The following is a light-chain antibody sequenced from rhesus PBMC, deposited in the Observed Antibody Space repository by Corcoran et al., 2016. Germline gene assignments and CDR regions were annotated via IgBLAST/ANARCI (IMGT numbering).Light chain of an antibody. CDR2: EVS. J-gene: IGLJ1*01. Sequence: QAALTQSPSVSGSPGQSVTISCTGTSSDIGGYNRVSWYQQHPGKAPKLMIYEVSKRPSGVSDRFSGSKSCNTASLTISVLQAEDEADYYCSSYASSSAFIFVAGTRLXVL. CDR3: SSYASSSAFI. V-gene: IGLV2-13*02. CDR1: SSDIGGYNR.